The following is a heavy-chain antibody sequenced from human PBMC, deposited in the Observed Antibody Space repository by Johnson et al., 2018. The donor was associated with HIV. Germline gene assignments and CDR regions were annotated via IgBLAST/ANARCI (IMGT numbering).Heavy chain of an antibody. CDR3: ARDVAYCGGDCYSNAFDI. J-gene: IGHJ3*02. CDR1: EFTVSSNY. D-gene: IGHD2-21*01. CDR2: IYSGGST. V-gene: IGHV3-53*01. Sequence: VQLVESGGKLIQPGGSLRLSCAASEFTVSSNYMSWVRQAPGQGLEWVSIIYSGGSTYYAASVKGRFTITRDNTKNSLYLQMSSLRDEDTAVYYCARDVAYCGGDCYSNAFDIWGQGTMVTVSS.